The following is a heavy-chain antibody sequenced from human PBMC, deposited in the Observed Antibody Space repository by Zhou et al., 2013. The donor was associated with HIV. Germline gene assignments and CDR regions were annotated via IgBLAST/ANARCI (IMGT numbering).Heavy chain of an antibody. V-gene: IGHV4-61*09. J-gene: IGHJ5*02. CDR3: ARTLSAATGWFDP. CDR2: IHTSGST. D-gene: IGHD2-15*01. Sequence: VQLQESGPGLVKPSQTLSLTCTVSGGSISSGDYYWSWIRQPAGKGLEWIGHIHTSGSTNYNPSLKSRVTMSVDTSKNQFSLKLSSVTAADTAVYYCARTLSAATGWFDPWGQGTLVTVSS. CDR1: GGSISSGDYY.